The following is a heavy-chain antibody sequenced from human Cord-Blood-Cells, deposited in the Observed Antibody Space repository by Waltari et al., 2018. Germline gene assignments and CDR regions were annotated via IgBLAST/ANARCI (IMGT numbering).Heavy chain of an antibody. CDR3: AKAPLAGVGAFDI. Sequence: EVQLVESGGGLVQPGGSLRLSCAASGFTFSSYALIWVRPAPGKGLEWVSAISGSGGSTYYADSVKGRFTISRDNSKNTLYLQMNSLRAEDTAVYYCAKAPLAGVGAFDIWGQGTMVTVSS. D-gene: IGHD2-15*01. CDR1: GFTFSSYA. V-gene: IGHV3-23*04. CDR2: ISGSGGST. J-gene: IGHJ3*02.